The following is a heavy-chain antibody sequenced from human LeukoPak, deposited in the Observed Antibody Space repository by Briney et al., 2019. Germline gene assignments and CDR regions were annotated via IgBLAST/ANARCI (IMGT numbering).Heavy chain of an antibody. J-gene: IGHJ4*02. CDR2: ISSSGSTI. V-gene: IGHV3-48*03. CDR1: GFTFSSYE. D-gene: IGHD6-13*01. Sequence: GGSLRLSCAASGFTFSSYEMNWVRQAPGKGLEWVSHISSSGSTIYYADSVKGRFTISRDNAKNSLYLQMNSLRAEDTAVYYCARAVDSSWLIPFDYWGQGTLVTVSS. CDR3: ARAVDSSWLIPFDY.